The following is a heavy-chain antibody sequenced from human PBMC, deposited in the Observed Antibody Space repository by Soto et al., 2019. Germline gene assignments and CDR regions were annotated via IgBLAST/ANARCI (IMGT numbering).Heavy chain of an antibody. V-gene: IGHV3-30*18. Sequence: GGSLRLSCAASGFTFGSYGMHWVRQAPGKGLEWVAVISYDGSNKYYADSVKGRFTISRDNSKNTLYLQMNSLRAEDTAVYYCAKAGPVLHYYYGMDVWGQGTTVTVSS. CDR3: AKAGPVLHYYYGMDV. CDR1: GFTFGSYG. J-gene: IGHJ6*02. D-gene: IGHD6-19*01. CDR2: ISYDGSNK.